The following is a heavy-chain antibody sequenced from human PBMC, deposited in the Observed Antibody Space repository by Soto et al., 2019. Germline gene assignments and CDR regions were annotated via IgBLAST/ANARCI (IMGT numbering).Heavy chain of an antibody. D-gene: IGHD1-20*01. J-gene: IGHJ4*02. Sequence: ASVKVSCKASGFTFTSSAVQWVRQARGQRLEWIGWIVVGSGNTNYAQKFQERVTITRDMSTSTAYMELSSLRSEDTAVYYCAAGITGTQGGIDYWGQGTLVTVSS. V-gene: IGHV1-58*01. CDR3: AAGITGTQGGIDY. CDR2: IVVGSGNT. CDR1: GFTFTSSA.